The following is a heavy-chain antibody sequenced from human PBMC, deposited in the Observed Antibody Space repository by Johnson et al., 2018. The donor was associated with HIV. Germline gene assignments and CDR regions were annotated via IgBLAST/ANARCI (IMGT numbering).Heavy chain of an antibody. D-gene: IGHD2-15*01. CDR2: ISYDGSNK. J-gene: IGHJ3*02. CDR3: ARELIGYCSGGSCLPDAFDI. CDR1: GFTFSTYA. Sequence: QVQVVESGGGVVQVGRSLRLSCVASGFTFSTYAMHWVRQAPGKGLEWVAVISYDGSNKYYADSVKGRSTISRDNSKNTLYLQMNSLRAEDTAGYYCARELIGYCSGGSCLPDAFDIWGQGTMVTVSS. V-gene: IGHV3-30-3*01.